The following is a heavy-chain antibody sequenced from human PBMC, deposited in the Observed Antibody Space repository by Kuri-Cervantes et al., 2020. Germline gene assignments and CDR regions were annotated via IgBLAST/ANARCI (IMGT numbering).Heavy chain of an antibody. CDR3: ARGGGIASAGTGAPAGAFDI. J-gene: IGHJ3*02. D-gene: IGHD6-13*01. Sequence: GGSLRLSCAASGFTFSSYAMHWARQAPGKGLEWVAVISYDGRNKYYADSVKGRFTISRDNSKNTLYLQMNSLRAEDTAVYYCARGGGIASAGTGAPAGAFDIWGQGTMVTVSS. V-gene: IGHV3-30*04. CDR2: ISYDGRNK. CDR1: GFTFSSYA.